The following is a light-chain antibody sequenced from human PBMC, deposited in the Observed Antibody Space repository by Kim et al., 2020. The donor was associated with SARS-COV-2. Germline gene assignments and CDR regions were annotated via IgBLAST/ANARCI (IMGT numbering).Light chain of an antibody. J-gene: IGKJ2*01. CDR2: WAS. CDR1: QSVVYSSNNQNY. V-gene: IGKV4-1*01. Sequence: RDTINCKSSQSVVYSSNNQNYLAWYQQKPGQPPKLLIYWASTRQYGVPDRFSGSGSGTDFTLAISSLQAEDVAVYYCQQYYTTPYTFGQGTKLEI. CDR3: QQYYTTPYT.